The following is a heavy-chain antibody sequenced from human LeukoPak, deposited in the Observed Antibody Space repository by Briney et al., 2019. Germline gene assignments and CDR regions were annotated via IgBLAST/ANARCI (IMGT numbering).Heavy chain of an antibody. J-gene: IGHJ4*02. D-gene: IGHD5-18*01. V-gene: IGHV4-39*01. CDR3: ASIYAAMVSFDY. CDR2: IFYTGST. CDR1: GGSISSSSYY. Sequence: SETLSLTCTVSGGSISSSSYYWGWIRQPPGKGLEWIGSIFYTGSTYYNPSLKSRVTISVDTSKNQFSLKLSSVTAADTAVYYCASIYAAMVSFDYWGQGTLVIVSS.